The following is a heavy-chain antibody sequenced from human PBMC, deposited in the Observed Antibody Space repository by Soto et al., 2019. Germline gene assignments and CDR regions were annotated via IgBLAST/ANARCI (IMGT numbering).Heavy chain of an antibody. V-gene: IGHV3-7*01. Sequence: EVQLVESGGGLVQPGGSLRLSCAASGFTFSNYWMSWVRQAQGKGLEWVANIKQDGSEKYYVDFVKGRFTISRDNAKNSLCLQMNSLRAEDTAVYYCARDQGCSGVTCYSYFQLWGQGNLVTVSS. J-gene: IGHJ1*01. CDR1: GFTFSNYW. CDR2: IKQDGSEK. CDR3: ARDQGCSGVTCYSYFQL. D-gene: IGHD2-15*01.